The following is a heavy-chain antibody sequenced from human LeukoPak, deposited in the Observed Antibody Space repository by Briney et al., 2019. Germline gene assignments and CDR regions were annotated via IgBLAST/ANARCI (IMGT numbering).Heavy chain of an antibody. V-gene: IGHV3-30*03. D-gene: IGHD6-19*01. J-gene: IGHJ4*02. CDR3: ARDLASYSSGWYGGFDY. CDR1: GFTFSTYG. Sequence: PGRSLRLSCAASGFTFSTYGMHWVRQAPGKGLEWVAVLSYDGSNKYYADSVKGRFTISRDNSKNTLYLQMNSLRAEDTAVYYCARDLASYSSGWYGGFDYWGQGTLVTVSS. CDR2: LSYDGSNK.